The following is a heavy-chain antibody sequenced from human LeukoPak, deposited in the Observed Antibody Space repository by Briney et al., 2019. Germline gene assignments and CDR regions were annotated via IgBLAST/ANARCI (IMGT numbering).Heavy chain of an antibody. D-gene: IGHD3-22*01. CDR1: GFTFSSYA. V-gene: IGHV3-30-3*01. CDR2: ISYDGSNK. Sequence: GGSLRLSCAASGFTFSSYAMHWVRQAPGKGLEWVAVISYDGSNKYYADSVKGRFTISRDNSKNTLYLQMNSLRAEDTAVYYCALWYYYDSSVDYWGQGTLVTVSS. J-gene: IGHJ4*02. CDR3: ALWYYYDSSVDY.